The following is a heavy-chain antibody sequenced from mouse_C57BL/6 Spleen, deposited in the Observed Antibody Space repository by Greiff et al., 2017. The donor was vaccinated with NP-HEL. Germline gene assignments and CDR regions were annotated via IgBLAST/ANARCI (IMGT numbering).Heavy chain of an antibody. CDR2: ISSGSSTI. CDR1: GFTFSDYG. J-gene: IGHJ2*01. V-gene: IGHV5-17*01. Sequence: EVQRVESGGGLVKPGGSLKLSCAASGFTFSDYGMHWVRQAPEKGLEWVAYISSGSSTIYYADTVKGRFTISRDHAKNTLFLQMTSLRSEDTGMYDCARPLMVTTEYYFDCWGQGTTLTVSS. D-gene: IGHD2-2*01. CDR3: ARPLMVTTEYYFDC.